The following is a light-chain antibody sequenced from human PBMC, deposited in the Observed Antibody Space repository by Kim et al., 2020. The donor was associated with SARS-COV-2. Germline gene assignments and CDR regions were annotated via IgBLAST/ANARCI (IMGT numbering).Light chain of an antibody. V-gene: IGKV1-6*01. CDR1: QGIRRD. J-gene: IGKJ1*01. CDR2: AAS. Sequence: ASVGDRVTITCRARQGIRRDLAWYQQMPDKAPKLLIFAASNLHSGVPSRFSGGVSDTDFTLTICSLQPEDFATYYCLQDYSYPRTFGQGTKVDIK. CDR3: LQDYSYPRT.